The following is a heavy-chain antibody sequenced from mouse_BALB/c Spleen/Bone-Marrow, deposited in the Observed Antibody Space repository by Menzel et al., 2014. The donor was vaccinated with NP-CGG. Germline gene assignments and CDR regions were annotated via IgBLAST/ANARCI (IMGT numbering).Heavy chain of an antibody. CDR1: GYSITSDYA. D-gene: IGHD3-1*01. CDR2: ISYSGST. V-gene: IGHV3-2*02. CDR3: ARDSGYPFAY. Sequence: EVQLQQSGPGLVKPSQSLSLTCTVTGYSITSDYAWNWIRQFPGNKLEWMGYISYSGSTSYNPSLKSRISITRDTSKNQLFLQLNSVTTEDTATYYCARDSGYPFAYWGQGTLVTVSA. J-gene: IGHJ3*01.